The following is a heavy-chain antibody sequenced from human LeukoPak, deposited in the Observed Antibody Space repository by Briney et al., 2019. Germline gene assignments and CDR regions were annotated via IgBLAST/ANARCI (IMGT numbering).Heavy chain of an antibody. D-gene: IGHD1-26*01. CDR2: IIPSFGTA. Sequence: GASVKVSCKASGGTFNSYAISWVRQAPGQGLEWMGRIIPSFGTANYAQKFQGRVTITTDESRSTAYLEPSSLRSEDTAVYYCASAGGSPDAYDIWGQGTLVTVSS. CDR1: GGTFNSYA. V-gene: IGHV1-69*05. J-gene: IGHJ3*02. CDR3: ASAGGSPDAYDI.